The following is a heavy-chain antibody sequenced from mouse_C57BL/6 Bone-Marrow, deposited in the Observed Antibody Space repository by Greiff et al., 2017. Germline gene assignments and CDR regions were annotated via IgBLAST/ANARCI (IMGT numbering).Heavy chain of an antibody. V-gene: IGHV1-9*01. CDR1: GYTFTGYW. D-gene: IGHD2-14*01. CDR2: ILPGSGST. CDR3: ARDGYDGDFDV. Sequence: VKLMESGAELMKPGASVKLSCKATGYTFTGYWIEWVKQRPGHGLEWIGEILPGSGSTNYHEMFKGKATFTADTASNTAYMQLSSLTTEDSAIYYCARDGYDGDFDVWGTGTTVTVSS. J-gene: IGHJ1*03.